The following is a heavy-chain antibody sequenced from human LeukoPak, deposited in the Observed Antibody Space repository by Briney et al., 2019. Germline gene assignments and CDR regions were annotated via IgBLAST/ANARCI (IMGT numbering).Heavy chain of an antibody. V-gene: IGHV3-66*01. CDR2: LYTGDHT. CDR1: GFTVSGLC. Sequence: TGGSLRLSCAASGFTVSGLCMSWVRQAPGKGLEWVAFLYTGDHTYYADSVKDRFTISRDNSKNTLYLQMNSLRAEDTAVYYCAKEALIWFGVYWGQGTLVTVSS. J-gene: IGHJ4*02. CDR3: AKEALIWFGVY. D-gene: IGHD3-10*01.